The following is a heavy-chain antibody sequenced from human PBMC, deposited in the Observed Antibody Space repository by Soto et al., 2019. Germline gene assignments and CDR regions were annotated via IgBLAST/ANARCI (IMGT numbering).Heavy chain of an antibody. V-gene: IGHV4-59*08. CDR2: IYYSGST. D-gene: IGHD2-2*01. Sequence: SETLSLTCTVSGGSVSSYYWSWIRQSPGKGLEWIGYIYYSGSTKYKPSLKSRVTISVDTSKNQFSLKVSSATAADTAVYYCARHSNRTNALSDFDCGGLGPLVTVSS. CDR3: ARHSNRTNALSDFDC. CDR1: GGSVSSYY. J-gene: IGHJ4*02.